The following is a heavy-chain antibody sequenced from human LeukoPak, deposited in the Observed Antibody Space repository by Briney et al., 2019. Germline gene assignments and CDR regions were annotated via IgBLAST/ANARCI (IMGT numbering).Heavy chain of an antibody. CDR1: GFTFSSYE. V-gene: IGHV3-48*03. CDR3: ARTDSSWYGPGPGYFDY. D-gene: IGHD6-13*01. Sequence: GGSLRLSCAASGFTFSSYEMNWVRQAPGKGLEWVSYISSSGSTIYYADSVKGRFTISRDNAKNSLYLQMNSLRAEDTAVYYCARTDSSWYGPGPGYFDYWGQGTLVTVSS. J-gene: IGHJ4*02. CDR2: ISSSGSTI.